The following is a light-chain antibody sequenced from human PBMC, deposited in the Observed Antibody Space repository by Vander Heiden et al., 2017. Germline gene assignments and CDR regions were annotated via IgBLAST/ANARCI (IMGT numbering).Light chain of an antibody. V-gene: IGLV2-14*01. CDR3: SSYTSSSTLG. Sequence: QSALTQPASVSGSPGQSLTISCTGTSSDVGGYNYVSWYQQHPGKAPKLMIYEVSNRPSGVSNRFSGSKSGNTASLTISGLQAEDEADYYCSSYTSSSTLGFGTGTKVTVL. CDR1: SSDVGGYNY. J-gene: IGLJ1*01. CDR2: EVS.